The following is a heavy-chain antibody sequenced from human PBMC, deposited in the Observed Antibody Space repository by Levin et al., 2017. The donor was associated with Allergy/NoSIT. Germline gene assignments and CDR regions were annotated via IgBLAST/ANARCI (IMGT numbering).Heavy chain of an antibody. V-gene: IGHV3-23*01. CDR2: ISGSGGST. Sequence: PGGSLRLSCAASGFTFSSYAMSWVRQAPGKGLEWVSAISGSGGSTYYADSVKGRFTISRDNSKNTLYLQMNSLRAEDTAVYYCANIDSYGSRGLADYWGQGTLVTVSS. CDR1: GFTFSSYA. CDR3: ANIDSYGSRGLADY. D-gene: IGHD5-18*01. J-gene: IGHJ4*02.